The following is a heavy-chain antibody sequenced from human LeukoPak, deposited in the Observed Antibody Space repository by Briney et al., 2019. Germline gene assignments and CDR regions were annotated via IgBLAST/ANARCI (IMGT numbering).Heavy chain of an antibody. CDR3: ARDPPAVAANTYG. J-gene: IGHJ4*02. Sequence: PGGSLRLSCAASGFTVSNNYTRWVRQAPGKGLEWVSLIYSGGATFYADAVKGRFTISRDGSKNTLYLQMNSLRAEDTAVYYRARDPPAVAANTYGWGQGTLVTVSS. CDR2: IYSGGAT. CDR1: GFTVSNNY. D-gene: IGHD6-6*01. V-gene: IGHV3-66*01.